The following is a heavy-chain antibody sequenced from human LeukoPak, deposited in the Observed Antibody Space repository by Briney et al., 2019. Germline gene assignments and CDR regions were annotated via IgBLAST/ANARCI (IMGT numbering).Heavy chain of an antibody. CDR1: GYTFTSYY. CDR2: ISAYNGNT. CDR3: ARVSFFYYYMDV. V-gene: IGHV1-18*04. Sequence: WASVKVSCKASGYTFTSYYMHWVRQAPGQGLEWMGWISAYNGNTNYAQKLQGRVTMTTDTSTSTAYMELRSLRSDDTAVYYCARVSFFYYYMDVWGKGTTVTISS. J-gene: IGHJ6*03.